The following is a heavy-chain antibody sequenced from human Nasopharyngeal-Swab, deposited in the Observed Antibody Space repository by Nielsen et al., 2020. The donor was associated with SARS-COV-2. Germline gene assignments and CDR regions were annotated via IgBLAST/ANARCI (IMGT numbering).Heavy chain of an antibody. V-gene: IGHV1-3*01. CDR2: INAGNGNT. Sequence: ASVKVSCTASGYSFTSYAMHWVRQAPGQRLEWMGWINAGNGNTKYSQKFQGRVTITRDTSASTAYMELSSLRSEDTAVYYCARDLLTIFGVGPFDYWGQGTLVTFSS. CDR3: ARDLLTIFGVGPFDY. CDR1: GYSFTSYA. D-gene: IGHD3-3*01. J-gene: IGHJ4*02.